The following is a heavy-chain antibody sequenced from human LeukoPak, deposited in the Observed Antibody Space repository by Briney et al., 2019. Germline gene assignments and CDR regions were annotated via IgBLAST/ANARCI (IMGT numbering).Heavy chain of an antibody. CDR3: ARENHRGFDP. J-gene: IGHJ5*02. D-gene: IGHD1-14*01. V-gene: IGHV1-18*01. Sequence: GASVTVSCTASGYTFTTYGISWVRQAPGQGLAWMGWISAYNGNTNYAQKLQGRVTITTDTSTSTAYAELRSLRSDDTAVYYCARENHRGFDPWGQGTLVTVSS. CDR1: GYTFTTYG. CDR2: ISAYNGNT.